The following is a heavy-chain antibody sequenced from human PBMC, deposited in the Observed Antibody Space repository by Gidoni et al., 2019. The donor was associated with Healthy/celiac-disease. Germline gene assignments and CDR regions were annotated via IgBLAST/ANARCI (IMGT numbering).Heavy chain of an antibody. Sequence: QVQLQESGPGLVKPSETLSLTCTVSGGSISSYYWSWIRQPPGKGLEWIGYIYYSGSTNYNPSLKSRVTISVDTSKNQFSLKLSSVTAADTAVYYCARFTVITNFDYWGQGTLVTVSS. D-gene: IGHD4-4*01. CDR3: ARFTVITNFDY. CDR1: GGSISSYY. CDR2: IYYSGST. J-gene: IGHJ4*02. V-gene: IGHV4-59*08.